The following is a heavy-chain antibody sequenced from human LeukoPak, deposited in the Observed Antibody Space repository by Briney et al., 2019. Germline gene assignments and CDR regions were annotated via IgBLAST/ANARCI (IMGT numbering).Heavy chain of an antibody. CDR3: ARHEGAAGPFDY. CDR2: IYSSGST. V-gene: IGHV4-59*08. CDR1: SGSIRNYY. Sequence: SETLSLTCTVSSGSIRNYYWSWIRQPPGKGLEWIGYIYSSGSTNFNPSLKSRVIISGDTSKNQISLKVNSVTAADTAVYYCARHEGAAGPFDYWGQGFLVTVAT. D-gene: IGHD6-13*01. J-gene: IGHJ4*02.